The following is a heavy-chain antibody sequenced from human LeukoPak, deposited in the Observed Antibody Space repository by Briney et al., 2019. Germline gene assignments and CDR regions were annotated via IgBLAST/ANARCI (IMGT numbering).Heavy chain of an antibody. J-gene: IGHJ3*02. CDR3: ATREGDTAMVIDDAFDI. CDR2: ISAYYGNT. D-gene: IGHD5-18*01. Sequence: ASVKVSCKASGYTFTSYGINWVRQAPGQGFEWMGWISAYYGNTNYAQKLQGRVTITTDESTSSVYIALRSLRSGDTAVYLCATREGDTAMVIDDAFDIWGQGTMVTVSS. V-gene: IGHV1-18*01. CDR1: GYTFTSYG.